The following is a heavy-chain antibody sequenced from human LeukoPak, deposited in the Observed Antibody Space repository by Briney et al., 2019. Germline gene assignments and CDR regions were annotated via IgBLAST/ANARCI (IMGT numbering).Heavy chain of an antibody. CDR1: GFTFGSYA. Sequence: GGSLRLSCAASGFTFGSYAVSWVRQAPGKGLEWVSAISGSGGSTYYADSVKGRFTISRDNSKNTLYLQMNSLRAEDTAVYYCAKGPLDDYVWGSYRYYFDHWGQGTLVTVSS. CDR3: AKGPLDDYVWGSYRYYFDH. CDR2: ISGSGGST. V-gene: IGHV3-23*01. J-gene: IGHJ4*02. D-gene: IGHD3-16*02.